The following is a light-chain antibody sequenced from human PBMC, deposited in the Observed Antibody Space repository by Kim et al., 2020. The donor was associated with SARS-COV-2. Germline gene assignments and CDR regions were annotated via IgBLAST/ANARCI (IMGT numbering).Light chain of an antibody. CDR1: QSVSSY. CDR2: DAS. CDR3: QQRSNWPPYT. Sequence: EIVLTQSPATLSLSPGERATLSCRASQSVSSYLAWHQQKPGQAPRLLIYDASNGATGIPARFSGSGSGTDFTLTISSLEPEDFAVYYCQQRSNWPPYTFGQGTKLEIK. V-gene: IGKV3-11*01. J-gene: IGKJ2*01.